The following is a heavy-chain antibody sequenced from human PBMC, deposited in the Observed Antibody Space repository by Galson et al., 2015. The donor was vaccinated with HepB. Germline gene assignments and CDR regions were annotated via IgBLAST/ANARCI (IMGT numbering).Heavy chain of an antibody. Sequence: SVKVSCKASGFTFTSSAVQWVRQARGQRLGWIGWIVVGSGNTNYAQKFQERVTITRDMPTSTAYMELSSLRSEDTAVYYCARDAPGYGDYLSSYFDLWGRGTLVTVSS. V-gene: IGHV1-58*01. J-gene: IGHJ2*01. D-gene: IGHD4-17*01. CDR1: GFTFTSSA. CDR3: ARDAPGYGDYLSSYFDL. CDR2: IVVGSGNT.